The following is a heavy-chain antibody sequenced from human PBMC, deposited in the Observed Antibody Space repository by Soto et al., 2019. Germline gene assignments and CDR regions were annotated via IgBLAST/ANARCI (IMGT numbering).Heavy chain of an antibody. CDR1: GASISSTSYY. V-gene: IGHV4-39*01. J-gene: IGHJ4*02. Sequence: ETLTLTCPVSGASISSTSYYWGWIRQPPGKGLEWIGSIYYSWSTYYNPSLKSRVTISVDTSKNQFSLKLSSVTAADTAVYYCARHAFSSSWPTLFDYWGQGTLVTVYS. CDR3: ARHAFSSSWPTLFDY. CDR2: IYYSWST. D-gene: IGHD6-13*01.